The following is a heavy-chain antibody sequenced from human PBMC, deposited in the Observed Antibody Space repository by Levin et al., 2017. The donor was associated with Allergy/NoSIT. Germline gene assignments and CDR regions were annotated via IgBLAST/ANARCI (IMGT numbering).Heavy chain of an antibody. CDR1: GGSFSGYY. CDR2: INHSGST. D-gene: IGHD6-19*01. V-gene: IGHV4-34*01. J-gene: IGHJ4*02. Sequence: SETLSLTCAVYGGSFSGYYWSWIRQPPGKGLEWIGEINHSGSTNYNPSLKSRVTISVDTSKNQFSLKLSSVTAAATTVYYCARDHTSKWLTFDYWGQGTLVTVSS. CDR3: ARDHTSKWLTFDY.